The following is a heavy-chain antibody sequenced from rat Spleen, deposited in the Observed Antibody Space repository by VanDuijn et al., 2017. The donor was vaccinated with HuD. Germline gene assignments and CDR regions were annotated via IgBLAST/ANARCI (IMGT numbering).Heavy chain of an antibody. D-gene: IGHD1-9*01. CDR2: IIYDGSST. CDR1: GFTFSDYA. CDR3: AIRHYGYTDYFDD. V-gene: IGHV5-17*01. Sequence: EVQLVESGGGLVQPGRSLKLSCAASGFTFSDYAMAWVRQAPKKGLEWVATIIYDGSSTYYRDSVKGRFTISRDNAKSTLYLQMDSVRSEDTATYYCAIRHYGYTDYFDDWGQGVMVTVSS. J-gene: IGHJ2*01.